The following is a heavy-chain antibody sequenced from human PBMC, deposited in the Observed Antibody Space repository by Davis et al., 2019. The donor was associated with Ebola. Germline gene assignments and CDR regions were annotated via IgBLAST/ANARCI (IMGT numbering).Heavy chain of an antibody. D-gene: IGHD6-13*01. Sequence: PGGSLRLSCEVSGFTFSGYWMSWVRQAPGKGLEWVANINQDGGEKQYVDSVKGRFTISRDNAKNSLYLQMNSLRAEDTAVYYCARDWAYSSSWLNWFDPWGQGTLVTVSS. CDR1: GFTFSGYW. J-gene: IGHJ5*02. CDR3: ARDWAYSSSWLNWFDP. CDR2: INQDGGEK. V-gene: IGHV3-7*03.